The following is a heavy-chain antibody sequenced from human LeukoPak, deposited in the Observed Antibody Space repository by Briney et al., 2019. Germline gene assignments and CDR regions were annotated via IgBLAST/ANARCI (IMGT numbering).Heavy chain of an antibody. CDR3: AKEDRIVGATLFDY. Sequence: PGRSLRLSCAASGFTFSSYGVHWVRQAPGKGLEWVAVIWYDGSNKYYADSVKGRFTISRDNSKNTLYLQMNSLRAEDTAVYYCAKEDRIVGATLFDYWGQGTLVTVSS. J-gene: IGHJ4*02. CDR1: GFTFSSYG. D-gene: IGHD1-26*01. CDR2: IWYDGSNK. V-gene: IGHV3-33*06.